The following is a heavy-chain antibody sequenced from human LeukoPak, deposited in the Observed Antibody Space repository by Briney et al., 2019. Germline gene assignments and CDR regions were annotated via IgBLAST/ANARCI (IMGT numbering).Heavy chain of an antibody. CDR3: ARVRPEQWLVREFDY. D-gene: IGHD6-19*01. CDR1: GGSISSSTYY. V-gene: IGHV4-61*05. J-gene: IGHJ4*02. CDR2: IYYSGST. Sequence: SETLSLTCTVSGGSISSSTYYWGWIRQPPGKGLEWIGYIYYSGSTNYNPSLKSRVTISVDTSKNQFSLKLSSVTAADTAVYYCARVRPEQWLVREFDYWGQGTLVTVSS.